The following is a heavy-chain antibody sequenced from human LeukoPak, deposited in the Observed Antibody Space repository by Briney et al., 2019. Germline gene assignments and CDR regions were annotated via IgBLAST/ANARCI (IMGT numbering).Heavy chain of an antibody. J-gene: IGHJ3*02. V-gene: IGHV1-24*01. CDR2: FDPEDGET. D-gene: IGHD4/OR15-4a*01. CDR3: ATVNALHDYIGRGAFDI. Sequence: GASVKVSCKVSGYTLTELSIHWVRQAPGKGLEWMGGFDPEDGETIYAQKFQGRVTMTEDTSTDTAYMELSSLRSEDTAVYYCATVNALHDYIGRGAFDIWGQGTMVTVSS. CDR1: GYTLTELS.